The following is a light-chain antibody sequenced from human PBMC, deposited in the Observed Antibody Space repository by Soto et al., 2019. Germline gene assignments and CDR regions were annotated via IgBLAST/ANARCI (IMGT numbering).Light chain of an antibody. V-gene: IGLV2-14*01. Sequence: QSVLTQPASVSGSPGQSITISCTGTSSDVGGYNYVSWYQQHPGKVPKLMIYEVSNRPSGVSNRFSGSKSGNTASLTISGLQAEDEADYYCSSYTSSGTVVFGGGTKVTVL. CDR2: EVS. CDR1: SSDVGGYNY. CDR3: SSYTSSGTVV. J-gene: IGLJ2*01.